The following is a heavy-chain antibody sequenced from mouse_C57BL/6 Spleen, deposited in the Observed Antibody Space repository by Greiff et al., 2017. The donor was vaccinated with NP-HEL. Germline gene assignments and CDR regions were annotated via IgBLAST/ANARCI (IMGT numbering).Heavy chain of an antibody. CDR3: ARTPNYYGSSYYAMDY. D-gene: IGHD1-1*01. CDR2: IDPSDSYT. V-gene: IGHV1-59*01. J-gene: IGHJ4*01. Sequence: VQLQQPGAELVRPGTSVKLSCKASGYTFTSYWMHWVKQRPGQGLEWIGVIDPSDSYTNYNQKFKGKATLTVDTSSSTAYMQLSSLTSEDSAVYYCARTPNYYGSSYYAMDYWGQGTSVTVAS. CDR1: GYTFTSYW.